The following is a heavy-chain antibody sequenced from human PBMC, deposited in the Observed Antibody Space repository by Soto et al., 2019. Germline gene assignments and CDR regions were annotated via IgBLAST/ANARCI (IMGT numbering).Heavy chain of an antibody. CDR1: GFTFDDYA. Sequence: GESLKISCAASGFTFDDYAMHWVRQAPGKGLEWVSLISWDGGSTYYADSVKGRFTISRDNSKNSLYLQMNSLRAEDTALYYCAKDKDHGSGSYYDYWGQGTLVTVSS. D-gene: IGHD3-10*01. V-gene: IGHV3-43D*03. CDR3: AKDKDHGSGSYYDY. J-gene: IGHJ4*02. CDR2: ISWDGGST.